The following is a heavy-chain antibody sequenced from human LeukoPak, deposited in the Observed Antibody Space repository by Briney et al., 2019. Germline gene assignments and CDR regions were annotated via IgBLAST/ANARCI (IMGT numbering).Heavy chain of an antibody. J-gene: IGHJ4*02. V-gene: IGHV3-11*04. CDR1: GFTFSDYY. Sequence: GGSLRLSCAASGFTFSDYYMSWIRQAPGKGLEWVSYISSSGSTIYYADSVKGRFTISRDNARNSLFLQMNNLRVDDSAVYYCVREYTAMAYDYWGQGNLVTVSS. CDR2: ISSSGSTI. CDR3: VREYTAMAYDY. D-gene: IGHD5-18*01.